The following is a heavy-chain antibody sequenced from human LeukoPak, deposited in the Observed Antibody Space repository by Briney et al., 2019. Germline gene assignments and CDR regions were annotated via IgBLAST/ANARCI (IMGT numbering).Heavy chain of an antibody. Sequence: GGSLGLSCAASGFTFSSYEMNWVRQAPGKGLEWVAVISYDGSNKYYADSVKGRFTISRDNSKNMLYLQMHSLRAEDTAVYYCAKENDSSEIRRDFCGFDIWGQGTMVTVSS. V-gene: IGHV3-30*18. CDR3: AKENDSSEIRRDFCGFDI. D-gene: IGHD3-22*01. CDR2: ISYDGSNK. CDR1: GFTFSSYE. J-gene: IGHJ3*02.